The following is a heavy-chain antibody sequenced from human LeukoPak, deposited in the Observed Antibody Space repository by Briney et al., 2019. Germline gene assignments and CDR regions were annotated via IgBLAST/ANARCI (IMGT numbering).Heavy chain of an antibody. D-gene: IGHD3-9*01. CDR3: AREESYDILTGSNFDP. V-gene: IGHV4-61*02. Sequence: SETLSLTCTVSGNSISSGDNYWSWIRQPAGKGLEWIGRIYTSGSTNYNPSLKSRVTISGDTSKNQFSLRLSSVTAADTAVYYCAREESYDILTGSNFDPWGQGTLVTVSS. CDR2: IYTSGST. J-gene: IGHJ5*02. CDR1: GNSISSGDNY.